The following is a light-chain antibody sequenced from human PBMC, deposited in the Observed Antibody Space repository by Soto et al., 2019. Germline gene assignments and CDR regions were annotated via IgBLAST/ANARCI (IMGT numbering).Light chain of an antibody. CDR3: QQYDTLSCT. V-gene: IGKV1-33*01. Sequence: IHLTQSPSSLSASVGSRVTITSRSSQGSRSYLDWDQQTLGKAPKLLIYDASNLEPGVPSRVSGSGSGTEFIFTISSLQPEDIATYYCQQYDTLSCTFGPGTKVDIK. CDR1: QGSRSY. CDR2: DAS. J-gene: IGKJ3*01.